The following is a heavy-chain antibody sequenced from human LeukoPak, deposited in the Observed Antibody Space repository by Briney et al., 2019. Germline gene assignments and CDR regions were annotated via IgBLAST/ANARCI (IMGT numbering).Heavy chain of an antibody. D-gene: IGHD3-10*01. CDR2: IYTSGST. CDR1: GGSISSGSSH. V-gene: IGHV4-61*02. CDR3: ARKGRLVGSGSYRRAFDY. Sequence: PSETLSLTCTVSGGSISSGSSHWTWIRQPAGKGLEWIGRIYTSGSTNYNPSLKGRVTMSVDTSKNQFSLKLSSVTAADTAVYYCARKGRLVGSGSYRRAFDYWGQGTLVTVSS. J-gene: IGHJ4*02.